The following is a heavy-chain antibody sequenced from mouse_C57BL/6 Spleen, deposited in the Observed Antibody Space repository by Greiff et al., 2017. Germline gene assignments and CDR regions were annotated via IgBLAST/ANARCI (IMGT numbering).Heavy chain of an antibody. CDR2: ISYDGSN. CDR1: GYSITSGYY. D-gene: IGHD2-4*01. J-gene: IGHJ2*01. V-gene: IGHV3-6*01. CDR3: AREGNDYDGGDY. Sequence: EVQLQESGPGLVKPSQSLSLTCSVTGYSITSGYYWNWIRQFPGNKLEWMGYISYDGSNNYNPSLKNRISITRDTSNNQFFLKLNAVTTEDTATYCCAREGNDYDGGDYWGQGTTLTVSS.